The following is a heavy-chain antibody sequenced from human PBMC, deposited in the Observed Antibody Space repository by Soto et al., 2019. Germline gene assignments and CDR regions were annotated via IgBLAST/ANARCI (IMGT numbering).Heavy chain of an antibody. CDR1: GGSFSGYY. D-gene: IGHD4-17*01. CDR3: ATPSTTSVGY. V-gene: IGHV4-34*01. CDR2: INHSGST. Sequence: KPSETLSLTCAVYGGSFSGYYWSWIRQPPGKGLEWIGEINHSGSTNYNPSLKSRVTISVDTSKNQFSLKLSSVTAADTAVYYCATPSTTSVGYWGQGTLVTVSS. J-gene: IGHJ4*02.